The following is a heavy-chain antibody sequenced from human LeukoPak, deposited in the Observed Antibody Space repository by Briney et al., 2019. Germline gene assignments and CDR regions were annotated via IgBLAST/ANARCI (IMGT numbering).Heavy chain of an antibody. J-gene: IGHJ4*02. CDR1: GGSINSYY. CDR2: IYYSGST. V-gene: IGHV4-59*08. D-gene: IGHD3-9*01. CDR3: ARRFNDILTGYYVFDY. Sequence: SETLSLTCTVSGGSINSYYWSWIRQPPGKGLEWIGNIYYSGSTNYNPSLKSRVTMSVDTSKNQFSLKLSSVTAADTAVYYCARRFNDILTGYYVFDYWGQGILVTVSS.